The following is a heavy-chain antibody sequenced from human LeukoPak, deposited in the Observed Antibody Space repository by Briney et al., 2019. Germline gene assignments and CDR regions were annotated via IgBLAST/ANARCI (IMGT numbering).Heavy chain of an antibody. V-gene: IGHV3-23*01. CDR2: ISGSGGST. Sequence: GGSLRLSCAASGFTFSSSGMSWVRQAPGKGLEWVSSISGSGGSTYYADSVKGRFTISRDNSKNTLYLQMNSLRAEDTAVYYCAKDRPTRRYCSGGSCYSRHFDYWGQGTLVTVSS. CDR3: AKDRPTRRYCSGGSCYSRHFDY. D-gene: IGHD2-15*01. CDR1: GFTFSSSG. J-gene: IGHJ4*02.